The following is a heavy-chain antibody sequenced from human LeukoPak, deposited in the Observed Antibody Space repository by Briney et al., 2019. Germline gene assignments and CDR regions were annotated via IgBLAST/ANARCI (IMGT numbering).Heavy chain of an antibody. CDR3: EREVGGGDSGQ. J-gene: IGHJ4*02. Sequence: PGGSLRLSCAASGFTVSSIYMSWVRPVPGKGLEWVAAIYSDGTISYPDSVRGRFTISRDNFENTMFLSVNSLRDEDAAVYCCEREVGGGDSGQWGQGTLVTVSS. CDR1: GFTVSSIY. V-gene: IGHV3-66*01. D-gene: IGHD1-26*01. CDR2: IYSDGTI.